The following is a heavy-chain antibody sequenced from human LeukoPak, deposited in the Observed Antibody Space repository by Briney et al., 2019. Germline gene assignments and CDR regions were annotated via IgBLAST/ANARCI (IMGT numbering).Heavy chain of an antibody. CDR3: GPREDSTTNAYDY. CDR2: IWYDGSNK. J-gene: IGHJ4*02. V-gene: IGHV3-33*01. D-gene: IGHD2/OR15-2a*01. CDR1: GFTFSSYG. Sequence: PGGSLRLSCAASGFTFSSYGMHWVRQAPGKGLEWVAVIWYDGSNKYYADSVKGRFTISRDNSKNTLYLQMNSLTAEDTAVYYCGPREDSTTNAYDYWGQGTLVTVSS.